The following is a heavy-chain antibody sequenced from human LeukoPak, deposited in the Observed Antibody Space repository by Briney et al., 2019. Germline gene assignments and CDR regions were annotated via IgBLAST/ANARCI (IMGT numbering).Heavy chain of an antibody. CDR1: GYSHTGYY. V-gene: IGHV1-2*02. Sequence: SVKVSCKASGYSHTGYYMQWLRQAPGQGLESRGWINPIRGGTHCAQTLHGSVTMTSDPSTSTASMELSRLRSADTAVYYCARSGMVTDFDYWGQGTLVTVSS. D-gene: IGHD5-18*01. CDR2: INPIRGGT. J-gene: IGHJ4*02. CDR3: ARSGMVTDFDY.